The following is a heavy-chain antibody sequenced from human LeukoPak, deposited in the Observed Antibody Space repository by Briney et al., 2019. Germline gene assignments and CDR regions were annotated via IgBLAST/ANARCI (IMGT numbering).Heavy chain of an antibody. Sequence: GGSLRLSCAASGFTFSSYSMNWVRQAPGKGLEWVANMNPDGSEKYFLDSVKGRFSISRDNAKSSLYLQMNSLRGDDTAVYYCARDRALYDSRRGYYYTEDDYWGQGTLVTVSS. CDR2: MNPDGSEK. J-gene: IGHJ4*02. CDR1: GFTFSSYS. D-gene: IGHD3-22*01. CDR3: ARDRALYDSRRGYYYTEDDY. V-gene: IGHV3-7*01.